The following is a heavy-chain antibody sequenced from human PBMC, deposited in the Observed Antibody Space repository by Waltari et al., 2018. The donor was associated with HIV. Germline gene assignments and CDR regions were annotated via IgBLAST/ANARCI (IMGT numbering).Heavy chain of an antibody. D-gene: IGHD5-18*01. CDR3: AAPGVSGYRYGYDVPVDV. Sequence: QAQLVESGGGLVKPGGSVRLSCAASGFTFSDYHMSWIRQAPGRGLEWLSYISSSGSLIYNADSVMGRFTISRDNAKNSLYLQMNSLRAEDTAVYYCAAPGVSGYRYGYDVPVDVWGQGTTVTVSS. J-gene: IGHJ6*01. V-gene: IGHV3-11*04. CDR1: GFTFSDYH. CDR2: ISSSGSLI.